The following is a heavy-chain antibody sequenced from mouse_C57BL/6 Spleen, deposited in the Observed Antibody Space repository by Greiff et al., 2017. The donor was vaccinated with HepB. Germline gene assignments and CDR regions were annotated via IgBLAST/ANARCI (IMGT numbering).Heavy chain of an antibody. J-gene: IGHJ1*03. D-gene: IGHD1-3*01. Sequence: VQLKESGGGLVKPGGSLKLSCAASGFTFSDYGMHWVRQAPEKGLEWVAYISSGSSTIYYADTVKGRFTISSDNAKNTLFLQMTSLRSEDTAMYYCARSGESWYFEVWGTGTTVTVSS. CDR1: GFTFSDYG. V-gene: IGHV5-17*01. CDR2: ISSGSSTI. CDR3: ARSGESWYFEV.